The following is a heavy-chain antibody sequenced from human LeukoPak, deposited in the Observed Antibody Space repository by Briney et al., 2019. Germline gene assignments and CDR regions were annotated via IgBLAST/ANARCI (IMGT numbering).Heavy chain of an antibody. D-gene: IGHD5-12*01. Sequence: SETLSLTCAVYGGSFSGYYWSWIRQPPGKGLEWIGEINHSGSTNYNPSLKSRVTISVDTSKNQFSLKLSSVTAADTAVYYCARRRCIVATDQPLYGMDVWGQGTTVTVSS. CDR2: INHSGST. V-gene: IGHV4-34*01. CDR3: ARRRCIVATDQPLYGMDV. CDR1: GGSFSGYY. J-gene: IGHJ6*02.